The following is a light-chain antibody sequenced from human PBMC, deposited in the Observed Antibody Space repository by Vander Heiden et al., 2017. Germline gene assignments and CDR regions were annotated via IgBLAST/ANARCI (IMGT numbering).Light chain of an antibody. CDR1: SSNIGLNT. CDR3: AAWDDCLNGVV. CDR2: CND. V-gene: IGLV1-44*01. J-gene: IGLJ2*01. Sequence: QSVLTQPPSASGTPGQRVTIHCSGSSSNIGLNTVNWYQHLPGTGPTLLICCNDQRPSGVPDRFSGSKSGTSDSLAISGLQSEDEADYYCAAWDDCLNGVVFGGGTKLTVL.